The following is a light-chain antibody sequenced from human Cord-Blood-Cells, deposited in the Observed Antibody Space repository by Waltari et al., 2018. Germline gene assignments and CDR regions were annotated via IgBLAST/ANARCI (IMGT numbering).Light chain of an antibody. CDR2: DVS. CDR3: SSYTSSSTLV. CDR1: SSAVGGYYY. J-gene: IGLJ1*01. V-gene: IGLV2-14*03. Sequence: QSALTQPASVSGSPGQSITISCTGTSSAVGGYYYVSWYQHHPGKAPKLMIYDVSNRSSGGSHRCSGSKYGNTASLTISGLQAEDEADYYCSSYTSSSTLVFGTGTKVTVL.